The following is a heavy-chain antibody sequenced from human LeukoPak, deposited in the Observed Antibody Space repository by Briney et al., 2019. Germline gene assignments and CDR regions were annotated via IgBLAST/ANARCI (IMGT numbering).Heavy chain of an antibody. V-gene: IGHV3-30*04. CDR3: ARDPSIYYFDY. CDR2: ISYDGSNK. Sequence: GGSLRLSCAASGFTFSSYAMHWVRQAPGKGLEWVAVISYDGSNKYYADSVKGRFTISRDNSKNTLYLQMNSLRAEDTAVYYCARDPSIYYFDYWGQGTLVTVSS. CDR1: GFTFSSYA. J-gene: IGHJ4*02.